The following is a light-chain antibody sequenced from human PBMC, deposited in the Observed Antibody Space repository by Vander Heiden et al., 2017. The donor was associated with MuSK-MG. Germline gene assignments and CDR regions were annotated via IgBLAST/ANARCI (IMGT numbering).Light chain of an antibody. CDR1: QSVSSN. CDR2: GAS. Sequence: EIVMTQSPATLSVSPGERATLSCRASQSVSSNLAWYQQKPGQPPRLLIYGASTRATGIPARFSGSGSGTEFTLTISSLQSEDFAVYYCQQDNTWYTFGQGTKLEIK. J-gene: IGKJ2*01. CDR3: QQDNTWYT. V-gene: IGKV3-15*01.